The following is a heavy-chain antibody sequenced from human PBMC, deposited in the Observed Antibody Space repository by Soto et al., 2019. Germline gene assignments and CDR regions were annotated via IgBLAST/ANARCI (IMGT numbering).Heavy chain of an antibody. CDR3: ARDRRIAAAADLYFDS. J-gene: IGHJ4*02. CDR1: GFTYSAYS. Sequence: EVQLVESGGGLEQPGGSLRLSCAASGFTYSAYSMNWVRQAPGKGLEWVSYISSRTNTIYYADSVQGRFTISRDDAKNSLYLQIDSLRAEDTAVYYCARDRRIAAAADLYFDSWGQGTLVTVSS. CDR2: ISSRTNTI. V-gene: IGHV3-48*01. D-gene: IGHD6-13*01.